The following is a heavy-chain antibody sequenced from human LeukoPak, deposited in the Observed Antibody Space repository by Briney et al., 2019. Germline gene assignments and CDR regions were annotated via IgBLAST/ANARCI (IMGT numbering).Heavy chain of an antibody. V-gene: IGHV3-23*01. D-gene: IGHD6-13*01. J-gene: IGHJ6*02. CDR2: TSDRGDYT. CDR1: GFTFTSYS. CDR3: ARDRRSSSWYGMEYYGMDV. Sequence: PGGSLRLSCAASGFTFTSYSMSWVRQAPGKGLEWVSGTSDRGDYTYYADSVKGRFTISRDNSKNTLYLQMNSLRAEDTAVYYCARDRRSSSWYGMEYYGMDVWGQGTTVTVSS.